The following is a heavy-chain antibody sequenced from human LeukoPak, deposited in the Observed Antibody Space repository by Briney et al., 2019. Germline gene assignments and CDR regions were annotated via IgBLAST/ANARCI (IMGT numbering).Heavy chain of an antibody. V-gene: IGHV3-23*01. CDR1: GFTFSSYA. CDR2: ISASGSSI. D-gene: IGHD2-2*01. J-gene: IGHJ4*02. Sequence: GGSLRLSCAASGFTFSSYAMSWVRQAPGKALEWVSAISASGSSIYYADSVKGQFIISRDNSKNTLYLQMNSLRAEDTAVYYCATRNGVVPVEDYWGQGTLVTVSS. CDR3: ATRNGVVPVEDY.